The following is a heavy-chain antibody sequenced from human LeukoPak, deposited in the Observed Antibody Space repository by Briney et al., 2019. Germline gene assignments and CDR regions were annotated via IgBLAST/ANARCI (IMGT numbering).Heavy chain of an antibody. D-gene: IGHD2-15*01. J-gene: IGHJ4*02. CDR3: ATVTQWLLGYFDN. CDR1: GGSLSRYY. V-gene: IGHV4-59*01. CDR2: VYYSGST. Sequence: PSETPSLTCSVSGGSLSRYYWSWIRQPPGKGLEWIGYVYYSGSTNYNPSLKSRVTMSGDASKNQLSLKLSSVTAADTAVYYCATVTQWLLGYFDNWGQGALVTVTS.